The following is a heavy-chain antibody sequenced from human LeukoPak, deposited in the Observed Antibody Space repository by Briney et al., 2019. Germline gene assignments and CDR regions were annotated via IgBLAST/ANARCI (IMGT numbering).Heavy chain of an antibody. V-gene: IGHV1-2*02. CDR1: GYTFTGYY. CDR3: ASGNVLRFLEFDP. J-gene: IGHJ5*02. CDR2: INPTSGGT. D-gene: IGHD3-3*01. Sequence: ASVKVSCKASGYTFTGYYMHWVRQAPGQGLEWMGWINPTSGGTNYAQKFQGRVTMTRDTSISTAYMELSRLRSDDTAVYYCASGNVLRFLEFDPWGQGTLVTVSS.